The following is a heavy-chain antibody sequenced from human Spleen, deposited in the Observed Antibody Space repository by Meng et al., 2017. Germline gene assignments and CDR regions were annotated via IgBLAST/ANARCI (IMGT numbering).Heavy chain of an antibody. J-gene: IGHJ3*02. D-gene: IGHD3-22*01. CDR1: GGSFSGYY. CDR3: ARDGSMIGYFDI. Sequence: SETLSLTCAVYGGSFSGYYWSWIRQPSGKGLEWIGEINHSGSTNYNPSLKSRVTISVDTSKNQFSLKLSSVTAADTAVYYCARDGSMIGYFDIWGQGTMVTVSS. CDR2: INHSGST. V-gene: IGHV4-34*01.